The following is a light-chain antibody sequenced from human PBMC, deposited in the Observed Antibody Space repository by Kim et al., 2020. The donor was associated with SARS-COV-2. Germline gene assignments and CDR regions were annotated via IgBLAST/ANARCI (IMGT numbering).Light chain of an antibody. CDR3: QQYGSSPLT. CDR1: QSVSSSY. V-gene: IGKV3-20*01. CDR2: GAS. Sequence: SPGERATPACRASQSVSSSYLAWYQRKPGQAPRLLIYGASSRATGIPDRFSGSGSGTDFTLTISRLEPEDFAVYYCQQYGSSPLTFGGGTKVDIK. J-gene: IGKJ4*01.